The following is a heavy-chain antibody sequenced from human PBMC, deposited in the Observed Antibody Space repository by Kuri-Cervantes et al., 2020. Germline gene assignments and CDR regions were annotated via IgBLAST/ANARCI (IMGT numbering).Heavy chain of an antibody. D-gene: IGHD1-26*01. CDR1: GGTFSSYA. CDR3: ARDLYSGSTANWFDP. J-gene: IGHJ5*02. CDR2: IIPIFGTA. Sequence: SVKVSCKASGGTFSSYAISWVRQAPGQGLEWMGGIIPIFGTANYAQKFQGRVTITADESTSTAYMELSSLRSEDTAVYYCARDLYSGSTANWFDPWGQGTLVTVSS. V-gene: IGHV1-69*13.